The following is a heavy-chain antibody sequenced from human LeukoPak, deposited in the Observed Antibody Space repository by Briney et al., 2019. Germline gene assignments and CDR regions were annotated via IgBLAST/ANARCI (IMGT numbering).Heavy chain of an antibody. Sequence: GRSLRLSCAASGFMYSSNWMSWVRLAPGKGLDWVANIKEDGTETYYVDSVKGRFTISRDNAKTSLYLQMNSLRVEDTAVYYCAKEGRSLQTYWGQGTLVTVSS. CDR1: GFMYSSNW. CDR3: AKEGRSLQTY. D-gene: IGHD5-24*01. J-gene: IGHJ4*02. CDR2: IKEDGTET. V-gene: IGHV3-7*03.